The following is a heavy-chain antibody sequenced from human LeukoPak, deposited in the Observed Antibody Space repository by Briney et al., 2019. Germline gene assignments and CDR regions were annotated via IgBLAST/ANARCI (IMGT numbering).Heavy chain of an antibody. CDR2: ISWNSGSI. D-gene: IGHD5-18*01. J-gene: IGHJ4*02. CDR1: GFTFDDYV. Sequence: PGRSLRLSCAASGFTFDDYVMHWVRQAPGKGLEWVSGISWNSGSIGYADSVKGRFTISRDNAKNSLYLQMNSLRAEDTAVYYCASGFVTAMVTRYFDYWGQGTLVTVSS. CDR3: ASGFVTAMVTRYFDY. V-gene: IGHV3-9*01.